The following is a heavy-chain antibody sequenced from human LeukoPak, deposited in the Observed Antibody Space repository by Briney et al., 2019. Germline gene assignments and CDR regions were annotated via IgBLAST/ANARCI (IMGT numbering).Heavy chain of an antibody. J-gene: IGHJ4*02. V-gene: IGHV4-30-2*01. CDR1: GGSISSGGYS. CDR3: ARIVSRQLGPGENFDY. D-gene: IGHD1-1*01. CDR2: IYHSGST. Sequence: PSETLSLTCAVSGGSISSGGYSWSWIRQPPGKGLEWIGYIYHSGSTYYYPSLKSRVTISVDRSKNQFSLKLSSVTAADTAVYYCARIVSRQLGPGENFDYWGQGTLVTVSS.